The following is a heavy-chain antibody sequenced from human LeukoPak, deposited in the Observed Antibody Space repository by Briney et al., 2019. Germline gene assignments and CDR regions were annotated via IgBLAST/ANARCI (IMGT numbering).Heavy chain of an antibody. CDR2: ISSSSSYI. J-gene: IGHJ4*02. Sequence: GGSLRLSCAASGFTFSSYSMNWVRQAPGKGLEWVSSISSSSSYIYYADSVKGRFTISRDNAKNSLYLQMNSLRAEDTAVYYCARASSDITMVRGVITIVAPFDYWGQGTLVTVSS. CDR3: ARASSDITMVRGVITIVAPFDY. V-gene: IGHV3-21*01. CDR1: GFTFSSYS. D-gene: IGHD3-10*01.